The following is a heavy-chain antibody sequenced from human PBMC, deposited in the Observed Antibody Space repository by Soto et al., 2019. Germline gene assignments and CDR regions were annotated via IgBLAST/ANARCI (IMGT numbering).Heavy chain of an antibody. Sequence: ASGPTLVNPTQTLTLTCTFSGFSLNTRGVGVGWIRQPPGKALEWLALIYWDDDKRYGPPLKSRLTITKDTAKNQVVLGMTDMDPVDTATYYCAHLRSNYGHDPFDYWGQGSLVTVS. CDR1: GFSLNTRGVG. CDR2: IYWDDDK. CDR3: AHLRSNYGHDPFDY. D-gene: IGHD5-18*01. J-gene: IGHJ4*02. V-gene: IGHV2-5*05.